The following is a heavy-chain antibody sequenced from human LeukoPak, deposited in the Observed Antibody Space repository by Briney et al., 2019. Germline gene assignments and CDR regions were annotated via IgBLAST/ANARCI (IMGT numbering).Heavy chain of an antibody. CDR2: IYYSGNT. CDR3: ARPIEGNGYDYPVFDY. Sequence: SETLSLTCTVSGGSISRSSYYWGWIRQPPGKGLEWIASIYYSGNTFYNPSLESRVTISVDTSKNQFSLRLRFVTATDTAMYYCARPIEGNGYDYPVFDYWGQGTLATVSS. J-gene: IGHJ4*02. V-gene: IGHV4-39*01. D-gene: IGHD5-12*01. CDR1: GGSISRSSYY.